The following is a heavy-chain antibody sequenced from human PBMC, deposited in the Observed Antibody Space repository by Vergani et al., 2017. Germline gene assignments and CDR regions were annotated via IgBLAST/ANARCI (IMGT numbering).Heavy chain of an antibody. CDR2: IYTSGST. CDR3: ARGVIVAPGXFDP. CDR1: GGSISSGSYY. V-gene: IGHV4-61*02. J-gene: IGHJ5*02. D-gene: IGHD2-15*01. Sequence: QVQLQESGPGLVKPSQTLSLTCTVSGGSISSGSYYWSWIRQPAGKGREWIGRIYTSGSTNYDPSLKSRVTISVDTSKNQFSLRLSSVTAADTAVYYCARGVIVAPGXFDPWGQGTLVTVSS.